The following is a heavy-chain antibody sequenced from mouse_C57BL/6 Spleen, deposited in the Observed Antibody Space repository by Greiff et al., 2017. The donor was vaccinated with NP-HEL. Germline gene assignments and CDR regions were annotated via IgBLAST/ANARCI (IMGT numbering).Heavy chain of an antibody. V-gene: IGHV1-52*01. CDR1: GYTFTSYW. CDR2: IDPSDSET. CDR3: ARRGLGEGEWFAY. Sequence: QVQLKQPGAELVRPGSSVKLSCKASGYTFTSYWMHWVKQRPIQGLEWIGNIDPSDSETHYNQKFKDKATLTVDKSSSTAYMQLSSLRSEDSAVYYCARRGLGEGEWFAYWGQGTLVTVSA. J-gene: IGHJ3*01. D-gene: IGHD4-1*01.